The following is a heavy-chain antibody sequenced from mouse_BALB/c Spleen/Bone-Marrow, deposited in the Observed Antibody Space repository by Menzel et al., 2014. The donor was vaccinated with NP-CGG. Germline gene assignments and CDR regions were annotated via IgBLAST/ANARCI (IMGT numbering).Heavy chain of an antibody. J-gene: IGHJ2*01. V-gene: IGHV1-4*02. D-gene: IGHD1-2*01. CDR1: GYTFTSYT. Sequence: AQLQQSASELARPGASVKLSCRASGYTFTSYTLHRVKQRPGPGLVWIGYLNPRGGYTDYNQKFKGRTALTADKSSSTAYMQLSRLTTEDAAVYYCAREGITTAYFDYWGQGTTLTVSS. CDR3: AREGITTAYFDY. CDR2: LNPRGGYT.